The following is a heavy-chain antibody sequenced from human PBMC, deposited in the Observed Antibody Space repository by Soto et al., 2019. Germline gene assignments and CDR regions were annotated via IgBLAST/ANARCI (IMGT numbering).Heavy chain of an antibody. CDR3: ARALTYYYNSGAY. J-gene: IGHJ4*01. CDR1: GDTFSNFA. Sequence: SVTVSCKSSGDTFSNFAISWVRQAPGQGLEWMGRIIPTFDTPNYAQKFQGRLTITADESTSTAYMELSSLRSEDTALYYCARALTYYYNSGAYWG. V-gene: IGHV1-69*13. CDR2: IIPTFDTP. D-gene: IGHD3-10*01.